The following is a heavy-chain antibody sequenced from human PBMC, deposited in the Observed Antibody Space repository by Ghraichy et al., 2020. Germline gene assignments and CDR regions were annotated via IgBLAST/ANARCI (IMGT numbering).Heavy chain of an antibody. Sequence: GESLNISCAASGFTFSSYGMHWVRQAPGKGLEWVSYITSSSTMYYADSVKGRFTISRDNAKNSLYLQMNSLRDEDTAVYYCARTYYYEDDYWGQGTLVTVSS. CDR1: GFTFSSYG. D-gene: IGHD3-22*01. CDR2: ITSSSTM. CDR3: ARTYYYEDDY. V-gene: IGHV3-48*02. J-gene: IGHJ4*02.